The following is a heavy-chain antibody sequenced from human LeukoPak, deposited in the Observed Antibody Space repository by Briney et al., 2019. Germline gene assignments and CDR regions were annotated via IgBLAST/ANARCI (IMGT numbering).Heavy chain of an antibody. CDR2: INPNSGGT. CDR3: ARVFLAAAGPGDYYYGMDV. V-gene: IGHV1-2*02. J-gene: IGHJ6*02. CDR1: GYTFTDYY. Sequence: ASVKVSCKASGYTFTDYYMHWVRQAPGQGLEWMGWINPNSGGTNYAQKFQGRVTMTRDTSISTAYMELSRLRSDDTAVYYCARVFLAAAGPGDYYYGMDVWGQGTTVTVSS. D-gene: IGHD6-13*01.